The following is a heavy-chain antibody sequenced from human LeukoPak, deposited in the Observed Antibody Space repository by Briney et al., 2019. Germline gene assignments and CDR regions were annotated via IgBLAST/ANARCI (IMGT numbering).Heavy chain of an antibody. Sequence: SETLSLTCTVSGGSISSHYWSWIRQPPGKGLEWIGYIYYSGSTNYNPSLKSRVTISVDTSKNQFSLKLSCVTAADTAVYYCARDPTDSGYAYFDYWGQGTLVTVSS. D-gene: IGHD5-12*01. J-gene: IGHJ4*02. CDR1: GGSISSHY. CDR3: ARDPTDSGYAYFDY. CDR2: IYYSGST. V-gene: IGHV4-59*11.